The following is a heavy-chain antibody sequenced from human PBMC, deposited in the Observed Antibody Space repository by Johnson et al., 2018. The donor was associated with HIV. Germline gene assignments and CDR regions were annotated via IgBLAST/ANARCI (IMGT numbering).Heavy chain of an antibody. J-gene: IGHJ3*02. D-gene: IGHD1-26*01. Sequence: VQLVESGGGLVKPGGSLRLSCAASGFTFSNVWMSWVRQAPGKGLEWVGRIKRKIEGEATDYAAPVKGRFTISRDDSKNTLFLQMSSLKTDDTAVYYCVKDRGSPGIPAAFDIWGQGTMVTVSS. CDR1: GFTFSNVW. CDR3: VKDRGSPGIPAAFDI. V-gene: IGHV3-15*01. CDR2: IKRKIEGEAT.